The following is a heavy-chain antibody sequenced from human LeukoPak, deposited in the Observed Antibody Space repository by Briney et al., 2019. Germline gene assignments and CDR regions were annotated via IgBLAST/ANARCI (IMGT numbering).Heavy chain of an antibody. Sequence: GGSLRLPCAASGFTFSSYGMSWVRQAPGKGLEWVSAISGSGGSTYYADSVKGRFTISRDNSKNTLYLQMNSLRAEDTAVYYCAKSQDCSSTSCYRYYYYYMDVWGKVTTVTISS. CDR2: ISGSGGST. V-gene: IGHV3-23*01. CDR3: AKSQDCSSTSCYRYYYYYMDV. CDR1: GFTFSSYG. J-gene: IGHJ6*03. D-gene: IGHD2-2*01.